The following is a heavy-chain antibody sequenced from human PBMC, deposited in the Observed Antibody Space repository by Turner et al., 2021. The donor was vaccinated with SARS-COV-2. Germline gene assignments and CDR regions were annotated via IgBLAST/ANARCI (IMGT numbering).Heavy chain of an antibody. CDR2: ISYDGSNK. V-gene: IGHV3-30-3*01. J-gene: IGHJ4*02. CDR3: ARNLSTYDYFDY. Sequence: QVQLVASGGGVVQPGRSLRLSCAASGFTFSSYAMHWVRQAPGKGLEWVAVISYDGSNKYYADSVKGRFTISRDNSKNTLYLQMNSLRAEDAAVYYCARNLSTYDYFDYWGQGTLVTVSS. CDR1: GFTFSSYA. D-gene: IGHD2-21*01.